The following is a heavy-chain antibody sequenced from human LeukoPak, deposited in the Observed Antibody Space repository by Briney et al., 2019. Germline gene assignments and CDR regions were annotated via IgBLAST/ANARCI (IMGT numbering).Heavy chain of an antibody. J-gene: IGHJ4*02. V-gene: IGHV4-59*01. D-gene: IGHD2-15*01. CDR1: GASISTSY. Sequence: PETPSLPCTVSGASISTSYWYWIRQPPGKGLEWIGYIHYSGDTNYNPSLKSRFTISAYTSKNQLSLKLSSVTAADTAVYYCARVGCSGGSCYPDYWGESTVVPVSS. CDR2: IHYSGDT. CDR3: ARVGCSGGSCYPDY.